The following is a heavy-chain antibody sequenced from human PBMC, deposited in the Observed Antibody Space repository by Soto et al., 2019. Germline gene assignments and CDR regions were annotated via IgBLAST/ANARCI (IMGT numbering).Heavy chain of an antibody. Sequence: ASVKVSYKASGYTFTSYGISWVRQAPGQGLEWMGWISAYNGNTNYAQKLQGIVTMTTDTSTSTAYMELRSLRSDDTAVYYCARDGGSGSYYYYYGMDVWGQGTTVTVSS. CDR2: ISAYNGNT. D-gene: IGHD1-26*01. CDR3: ARDGGSGSYYYYYGMDV. J-gene: IGHJ6*02. CDR1: GYTFTSYG. V-gene: IGHV1-18*04.